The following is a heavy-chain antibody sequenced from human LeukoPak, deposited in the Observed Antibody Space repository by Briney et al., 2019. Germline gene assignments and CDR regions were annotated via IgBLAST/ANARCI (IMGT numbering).Heavy chain of an antibody. CDR2: ISAYNGNT. V-gene: IGHV1-18*01. J-gene: IGHJ6*03. CDR1: GYTFTSYG. D-gene: IGHD5-24*01. CDR3: ARCTRDSYNRVGGAVPDRSLYYMDV. Sequence: ASVKVSCQASGYTFTSYGISWVRQAPGQGLEWMGWISAYNGNTNYAQKLQGRVTMTTDTSTSTAYMELRSLRSDDTAVYYCARCTRDSYNRVGGAVPDRSLYYMDVWGKGTTVTVSS.